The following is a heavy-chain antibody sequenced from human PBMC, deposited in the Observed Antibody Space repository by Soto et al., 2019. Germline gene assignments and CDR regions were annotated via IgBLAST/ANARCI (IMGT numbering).Heavy chain of an antibody. J-gene: IGHJ4*02. Sequence: SVKVSCKASGVTFSGYAISWVRQAPGQGLEWMGEIIPMFGTSNYAQKFQGRVTITADESTSTAYMELSSLRSEDTAVYYCARGSCSSTSCYKEYYFDLWGQGTLVTVSS. CDR1: GVTFSGYA. D-gene: IGHD2-2*02. V-gene: IGHV1-69*13. CDR2: IIPMFGTS. CDR3: ARGSCSSTSCYKEYYFDL.